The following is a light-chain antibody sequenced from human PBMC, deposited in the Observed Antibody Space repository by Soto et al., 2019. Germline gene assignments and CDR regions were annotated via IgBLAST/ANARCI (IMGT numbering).Light chain of an antibody. CDR3: QQFRSSIT. J-gene: IGKJ5*01. V-gene: IGKV3-20*01. CDR2: GAS. CDR1: QSLDSRD. Sequence: EILMTQSPAILSLSPGARGPLSCRASQSLDSRDLAWYQQRPGQAPRLLIFGASSRATGIPDRFSGSGSGTDFTLTISRLEPEDFALYYCQQFRSSITFGQGTRLEIK.